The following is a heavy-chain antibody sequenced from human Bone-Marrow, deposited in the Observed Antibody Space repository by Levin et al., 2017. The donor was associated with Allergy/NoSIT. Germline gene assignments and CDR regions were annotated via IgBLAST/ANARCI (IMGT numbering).Heavy chain of an antibody. V-gene: IGHV1-69*02. J-gene: IGHJ2*01. CDR2: VIPIVGLI. D-gene: IGHD3-10*01. CDR3: AGDPYYYGSGSNYWYFDL. Sequence: KHGESLKISCKASGGAFNSYTISWLRQAPGQGLEWMGRVIPIVGLIDYAQNFQGRVTITADKSTNTAYMELTSLRSDDTATYYCAGDPYYYGSGSNYWYFDLWGRGTVVAVSS. CDR1: GGAFNSYT.